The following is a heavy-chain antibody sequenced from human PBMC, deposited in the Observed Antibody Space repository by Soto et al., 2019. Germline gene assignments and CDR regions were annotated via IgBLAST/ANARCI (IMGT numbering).Heavy chain of an antibody. J-gene: IGHJ6*02. V-gene: IGHV3-21*01. CDR2: ISSSSSYI. CDR1: GFTFRSYS. D-gene: IGHD3-10*01. CDR3: AREMVRITMVRGVTNYYYYGMDV. Sequence: GGSLRLSFAAPGFTFRSYSMNWVRQAPGKGLEWVSSISSSSSYIYYADSVKGRFTISRDNAKNSLYLQMNSLRAEDTAVYYCAREMVRITMVRGVTNYYYYGMDVWGQGTTVTVSS.